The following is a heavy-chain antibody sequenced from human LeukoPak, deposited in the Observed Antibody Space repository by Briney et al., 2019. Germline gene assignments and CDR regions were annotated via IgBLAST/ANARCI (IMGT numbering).Heavy chain of an antibody. CDR1: GGSISSYY. CDR2: IYYSGST. V-gene: IGHV4-59*12. J-gene: IGHJ3*02. Sequence: SETLSLTCTVSGGSISSYYWSWIRQPPGKGLEWIGYIYYSGSTYYNPSLKSRVTISVDTSKNQFSLKLSSVTAADTAVYYCARRGNDYGDYCAFDIWGQGTMVTVSS. D-gene: IGHD4-17*01. CDR3: ARRGNDYGDYCAFDI.